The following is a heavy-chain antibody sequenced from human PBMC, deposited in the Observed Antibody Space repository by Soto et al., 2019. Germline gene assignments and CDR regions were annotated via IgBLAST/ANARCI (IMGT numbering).Heavy chain of an antibody. Sequence: VQLTESGPGLLSLWGTLSPPSESFGGPSPTASFWTWVGKSPGRGLEWIGEIAHDGHTNYNPSLSGRVTMSVDLSNSQFSLNVASVNAADTAVYFCAGGRDYDYWGQGTLVTVSS. CDR2: IAHDGHT. V-gene: IGHV4-4*02. J-gene: IGHJ4*02. CDR3: AGGRDYDY. D-gene: IGHD1-26*01. CDR1: GGPSPTASF.